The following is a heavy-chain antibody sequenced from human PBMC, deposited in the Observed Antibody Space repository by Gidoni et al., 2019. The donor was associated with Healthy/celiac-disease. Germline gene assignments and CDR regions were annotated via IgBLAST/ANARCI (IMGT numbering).Heavy chain of an antibody. CDR1: GFSLSTSGVG. V-gene: IGHV2-5*02. J-gene: IGHJ4*02. CDR2: IYWDDDK. D-gene: IGHD6-13*01. CDR3: AHRLARRRAAAEQSQYYFDY. Sequence: QITLKESGPTLVKPTQTLTLTCTFSGFSLSTSGVGVGWIRQPPGKALEWLALIYWDDDKRYSPSLKSRLTITKDTSKNQVVLTMANMDPVDTATYYCAHRLARRRAAAEQSQYYFDYWGQGTLVTVSS.